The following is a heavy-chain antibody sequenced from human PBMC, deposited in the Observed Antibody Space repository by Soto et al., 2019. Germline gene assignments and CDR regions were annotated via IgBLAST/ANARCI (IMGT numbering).Heavy chain of an antibody. J-gene: IGHJ4*02. D-gene: IGHD1-26*01. Sequence: ASETLSLTCAVYGGSFRGYYWSWIRQPPGKGLEWIGEINHSGSTNYNPSLKSRVTISVHTSKNQFSLRLSSVTAADTAVYYCARRWVLIVGASPYHLYYWGRGTLVPVSS. CDR2: INHSGST. V-gene: IGHV4-34*01. CDR3: ARRWVLIVGASPYHLYY. CDR1: GGSFRGYY.